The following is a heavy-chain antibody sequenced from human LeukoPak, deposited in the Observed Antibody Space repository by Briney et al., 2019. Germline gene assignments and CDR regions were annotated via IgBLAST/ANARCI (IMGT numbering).Heavy chain of an antibody. V-gene: IGHV3-21*01. Sequence: GGSLRLSCAASGFTFSIYAMNWVRQAPGKGLEWVSSISSSSSYIYYADSVKGRFTISRDNAKNSLYLQMNSLRAEDTAVYYCARDFPYYYDSSGYDAFDIWGQGTMVTVSS. D-gene: IGHD3-22*01. CDR1: GFTFSIYA. CDR2: ISSSSSYI. CDR3: ARDFPYYYDSSGYDAFDI. J-gene: IGHJ3*02.